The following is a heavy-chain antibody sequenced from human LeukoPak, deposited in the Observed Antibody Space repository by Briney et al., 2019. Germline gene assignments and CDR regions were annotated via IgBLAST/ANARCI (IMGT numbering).Heavy chain of an antibody. V-gene: IGHV1-2*02. J-gene: IGHJ6*02. CDR3: AKDPIPMAGNNYYRMDV. CDR2: INPNSGGT. D-gene: IGHD6-19*01. CDR1: GYTFTGYY. Sequence: ASVKVSCKASGYTFTGYYMHWVRQAPGQGLEWMGWINPNSGGTNYAQKFQGRVTMTRDTSISTAYMELSRLRAEDTAVYYCAKDPIPMAGNNYYRMDVWGQGTTVSVSS.